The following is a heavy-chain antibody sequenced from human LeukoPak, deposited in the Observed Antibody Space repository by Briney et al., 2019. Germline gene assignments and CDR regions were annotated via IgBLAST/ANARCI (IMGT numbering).Heavy chain of an antibody. V-gene: IGHV4-34*01. J-gene: IGHJ3*02. Sequence: SETLSLTCAVYGGSFSGYYWSWIRQPPGKGLEWIGEINHSGSTNYNPSLKSRVTISVDTSKNQFSLKLSSVTAADTAVYYCARGLPDQLSRFLEWLFLAFDIWGQGTMVTVSS. CDR3: ARGLPDQLSRFLEWLFLAFDI. CDR2: INHSGST. CDR1: GGSFSGYY. D-gene: IGHD3-3*01.